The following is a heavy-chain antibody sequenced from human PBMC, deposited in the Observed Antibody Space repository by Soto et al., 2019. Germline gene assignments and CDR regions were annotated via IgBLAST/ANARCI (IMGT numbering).Heavy chain of an antibody. J-gene: IGHJ4*02. CDR1: GFTFSSYG. D-gene: IGHD5-12*01. CDR2: IWYDGSNK. Sequence: GGSLRLSCAASGFTFSSYGMHWVRQAPGKGLEWVAVIWYDGSNKYYADSVKGRFTISRDNSKNTLYLQMNSLRAEDTAVYYCARDRDGYNSGLNFDYWGQGTLVTVSS. V-gene: IGHV3-33*01. CDR3: ARDRDGYNSGLNFDY.